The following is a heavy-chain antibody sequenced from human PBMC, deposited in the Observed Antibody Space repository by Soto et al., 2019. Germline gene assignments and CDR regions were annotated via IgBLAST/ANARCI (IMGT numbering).Heavy chain of an antibody. J-gene: IGHJ6*02. D-gene: IGHD2-8*01. CDR2: INPKRGGT. CDR1: GYSFTDYH. Sequence: ASVTVSCKASGYSFTDYHIHWVRQAPGQGLEWLGRINPKRGGTSTAQKFQGWVTMTTDTSISTASMELTRLTSDDTAIYYCARGDSTDCSNGVCSFFYNHDMDVWGQGTTVTVSS. V-gene: IGHV1-2*04. CDR3: ARGDSTDCSNGVCSFFYNHDMDV.